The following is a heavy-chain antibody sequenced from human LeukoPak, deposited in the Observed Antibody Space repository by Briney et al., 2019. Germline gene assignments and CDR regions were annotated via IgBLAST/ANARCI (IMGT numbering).Heavy chain of an antibody. CDR3: IFGVVILDNRIDY. CDR2: IYYSGST. D-gene: IGHD3-3*01. V-gene: IGHV4-39*07. J-gene: IGHJ4*02. CDR1: GGSISSSSYY. Sequence: SETLSLTCTVSGGSISSSSYYWGWIRQPPGKGLEWIGSIYYSGSTYYNPSLKSRVTISVDTSKNQFSLKLSSVTAADTAVYYAIFGVVILDNRIDYWGQGTLVTVSS.